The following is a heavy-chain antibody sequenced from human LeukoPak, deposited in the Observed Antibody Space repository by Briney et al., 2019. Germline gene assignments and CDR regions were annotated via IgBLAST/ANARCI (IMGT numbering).Heavy chain of an antibody. Sequence: GGSLRLSCAASGFTFNTYGMNWVRQAPGKGLEWISYISSDSTTTYYADSVKGRFIISRDNAKNSLYLQMNSLRAEDTAVYYCARDIEAAGLFLDYWGQGTLATVSS. J-gene: IGHJ4*02. CDR2: ISSDSTTT. CDR3: ARDIEAAGLFLDY. V-gene: IGHV3-48*01. D-gene: IGHD6-13*01. CDR1: GFTFNTYG.